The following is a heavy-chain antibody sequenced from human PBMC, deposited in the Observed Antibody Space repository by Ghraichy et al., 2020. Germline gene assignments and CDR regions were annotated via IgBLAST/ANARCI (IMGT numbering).Heavy chain of an antibody. J-gene: IGHJ6*02. CDR1: GFTFSRYW. CDR3: ARDRVIMTTVTSRHYYYAMDF. V-gene: IGHV3-74*01. CDR2: INSDGSTT. Sequence: GGSLRLSCAASGFTFSRYWMHWVRQAPGKGLVWVSRINSDGSTTFYADSVKGRFTISRDNTKNTLYLQMNSLRAEDTAVYYCARDRVIMTTVTSRHYYYAMDFWGQGTTVTVSS. D-gene: IGHD4-17*01.